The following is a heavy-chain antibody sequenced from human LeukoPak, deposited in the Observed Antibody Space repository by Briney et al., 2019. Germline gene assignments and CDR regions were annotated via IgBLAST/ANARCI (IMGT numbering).Heavy chain of an antibody. CDR2: IYTSGST. CDR3: ARDPYSSGGKNWFDP. D-gene: IGHD6-19*01. Sequence: PSETLSLTCTVSGGSISSYYWSWIRQPAGKGLEWIGCIYTSGSTNYNPSLKSRVTMSVDTSKNQFSLKLISVTAADTAVYYCARDPYSSGGKNWFDPWGQGTLVTVSS. J-gene: IGHJ5*02. CDR1: GGSISSYY. V-gene: IGHV4-4*07.